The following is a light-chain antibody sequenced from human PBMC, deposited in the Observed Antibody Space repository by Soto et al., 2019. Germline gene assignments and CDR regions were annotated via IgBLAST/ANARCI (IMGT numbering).Light chain of an antibody. CDR3: QQRSRWPIT. V-gene: IGKV3-11*01. CDR2: EAS. J-gene: IGKJ5*01. Sequence: EIVLTHSPATLSLSPGERATLSCRASQSVSSYLAWYQQKPGQAPRLLIDEASIRATGTPARFSGSGSGTDFTLTISSLEPEDFAVYYCQQRSRWPITFGQGTRLEIK. CDR1: QSVSSY.